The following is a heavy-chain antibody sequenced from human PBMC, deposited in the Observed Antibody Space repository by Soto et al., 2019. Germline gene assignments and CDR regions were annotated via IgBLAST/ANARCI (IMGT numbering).Heavy chain of an antibody. CDR3: ARDSDTTGHYSHFDL. D-gene: IGHD3-22*01. V-gene: IGHV3-33*01. Sequence: SDSLKGRLTISRDNSKNTLSVQVNSLRAEDTAVYYCARDSDTTGHYSHFDLWGQETLVTVPS. J-gene: IGHJ4*02.